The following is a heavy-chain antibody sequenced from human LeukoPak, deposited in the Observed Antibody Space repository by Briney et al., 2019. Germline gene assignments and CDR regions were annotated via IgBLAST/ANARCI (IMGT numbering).Heavy chain of an antibody. CDR2: ISSRSSYT. CDR3: ARGYNYPDY. CDR1: GFTFSDYY. D-gene: IGHD5-24*01. V-gene: IGHV3-11*03. Sequence: GGSLRLSCAASGFTFSDYYMNWIRQAPGKGLEWVSYISSRSSYTNYADSVKGRFTISRDNAKNSLYLQMNSLSAEDTALYYCARGYNYPDYWGQGTLLTVSS. J-gene: IGHJ4*02.